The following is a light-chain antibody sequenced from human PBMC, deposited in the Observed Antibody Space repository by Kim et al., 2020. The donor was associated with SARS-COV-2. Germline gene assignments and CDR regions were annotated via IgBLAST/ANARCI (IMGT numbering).Light chain of an antibody. CDR2: AAS. J-gene: IGKJ5*01. CDR3: QQYDNLPT. Sequence: DIQMTQSPSSLSASVGDRVTITCQASQDITNYLNWYQQKPGKAPNLLIYAASNLETGVPSRFSGSGSGTDFTFTISSLRPEDIATYYCQQYDNLPTFGQGTRLEIK. V-gene: IGKV1-33*01. CDR1: QDITNY.